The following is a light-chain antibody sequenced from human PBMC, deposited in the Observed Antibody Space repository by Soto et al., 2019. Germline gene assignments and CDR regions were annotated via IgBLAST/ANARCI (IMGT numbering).Light chain of an antibody. Sequence: QMTQSPSSLSASVGARVTITCRASQTISRYLNWYQQRQGKAPNLLIYSASSLQSGVPSRFSGSGSGTAGTITISSLQPEDVETYYCQQSYITPVTFGQGTKVDIK. CDR3: QQSYITPVT. V-gene: IGKV1-39*01. CDR2: SAS. CDR1: QTISRY. J-gene: IGKJ1*01.